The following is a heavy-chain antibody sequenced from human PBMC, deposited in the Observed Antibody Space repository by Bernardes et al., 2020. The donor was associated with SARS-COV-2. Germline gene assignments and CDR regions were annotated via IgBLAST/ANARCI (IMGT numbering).Heavy chain of an antibody. CDR1: GYTFTTYG. J-gene: IGHJ4*02. D-gene: IGHD2-15*01. CDR2: ISGYNGNT. V-gene: IGHV1-18*04. Sequence: ASVKVSCKASGYTFTTYGIGWVRQAPGHGLEWLGWISGYNGNTNYARHLQDRVSMTIDISTNTAFMELRRLRSDDTAVYYCARVEGFCSGGTCFSLFYFDHWGQGTLVSVSS. CDR3: ARVEGFCSGGTCFSLFYFDH.